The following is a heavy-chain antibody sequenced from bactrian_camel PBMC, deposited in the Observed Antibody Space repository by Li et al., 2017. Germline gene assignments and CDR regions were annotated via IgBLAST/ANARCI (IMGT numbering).Heavy chain of an antibody. CDR1: GFTFLNYW. D-gene: IGHD4*01. CDR2: INIGGIKT. Sequence: QLVESGGGLVQPGGSLEVTCAASGFTFLNYWIYWVRQAPRKELEWDSAINIGGIKTYYSDSVKGRFTISRDNAKNTLYLQLDSLKTEDTAMYYCATVGNDYSDYDPRYNYWGQGTQVTVS. CDR3: ATVGNDYSDYDPRYNY. V-gene: IGHV3S1*01. J-gene: IGHJ4*01.